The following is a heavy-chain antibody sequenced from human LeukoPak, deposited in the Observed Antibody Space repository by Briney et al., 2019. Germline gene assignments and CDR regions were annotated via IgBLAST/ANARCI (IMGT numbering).Heavy chain of an antibody. V-gene: IGHV4-34*01. CDR1: GGSLSYYY. CDR2: INRSGST. Sequence: SETLSLTCAVYGGSLSYYYWSWIRQPPEKGLEWIGEINRSGSTNYNPSLKSRVSISVDTSKNQFSLQLSSVTAADTAVYYCARGGFYCGDDCYVDYWGQGTLVTVSS. CDR3: ARGGFYCGDDCYVDY. J-gene: IGHJ4*02. D-gene: IGHD2-21*02.